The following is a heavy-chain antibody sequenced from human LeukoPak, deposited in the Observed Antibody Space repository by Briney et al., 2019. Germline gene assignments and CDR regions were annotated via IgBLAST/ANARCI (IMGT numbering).Heavy chain of an antibody. J-gene: IGHJ4*02. D-gene: IGHD3-16*01. V-gene: IGHV3-23*01. CDR3: ARRGPYYFDF. Sequence: GGSLRLSCAGSGFIFSNYDMTWVRQAPEKGLEYVSGVSASGSITYYPDPVKGRFTISRDNSKSTVFLQVNSLRVEDTAVYYCARRGPYYFDFWGQGTLVTVSS. CDR1: GFIFSNYD. CDR2: VSASGSIT.